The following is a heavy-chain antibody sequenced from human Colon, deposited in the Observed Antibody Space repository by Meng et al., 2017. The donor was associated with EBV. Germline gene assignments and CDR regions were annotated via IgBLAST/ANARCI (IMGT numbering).Heavy chain of an antibody. D-gene: IGHD3-10*01. CDR3: ARRGPSGNFSP. CDR1: GGCFRYSY. Sequence: HVQLQQWGGGLVKPSRTLVRRCACCGGCFRYSYWTWITHPPGKGLEWIGEIDHWANTKYNPSLKCRVTISLDTSKKQFSLKVSSVTAADSAVYYCARRGPSGNFSPWSQGALVTVSS. V-gene: IGHV4-34*01. J-gene: IGHJ5*02. CDR2: IDHWANT.